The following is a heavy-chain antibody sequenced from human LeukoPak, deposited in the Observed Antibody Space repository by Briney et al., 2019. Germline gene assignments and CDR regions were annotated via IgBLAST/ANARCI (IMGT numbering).Heavy chain of an antibody. Sequence: PSETLSLTCTVSGGSISSGDYYWSWIRQPPGKGLEWIGYIYYSGSTYYNPSLKSRVTISVDTSKNQFSLKLSSVTAADTAVYYCARDIRYCTNGVCYQAPFDYWGQGTLVTVSS. CDR1: GGSISSGDYY. CDR3: ARDIRYCTNGVCYQAPFDY. CDR2: IYYSGST. D-gene: IGHD2-8*01. J-gene: IGHJ4*02. V-gene: IGHV4-30-4*08.